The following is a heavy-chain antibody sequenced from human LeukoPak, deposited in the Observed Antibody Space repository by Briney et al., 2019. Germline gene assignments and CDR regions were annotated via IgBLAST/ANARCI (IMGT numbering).Heavy chain of an antibody. CDR1: GFTFSSYS. Sequence: GGSLRLSCAASGFTFSSYSMNWVRQAPGKGLEWGSYISSSSSTIYYADSVKGRFTISRDNAKNSLYLQMNSLRAEDTAVYYCARDAHYYDSSGYYDYWGQGTLVTVSS. CDR3: ARDAHYYDSSGYYDY. V-gene: IGHV3-48*04. D-gene: IGHD3-22*01. J-gene: IGHJ4*02. CDR2: ISSSSSTI.